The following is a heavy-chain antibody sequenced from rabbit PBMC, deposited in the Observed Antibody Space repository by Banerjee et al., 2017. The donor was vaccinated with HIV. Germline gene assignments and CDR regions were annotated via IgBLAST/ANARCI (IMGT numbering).Heavy chain of an antibody. CDR3: ARSSSAYYRHYYGMDL. V-gene: IGHV1S45*01. J-gene: IGHJ6*01. D-gene: IGHD1-1*01. Sequence: QEQLEESGGNLVKPEGSLTLTCKASGLDFSSSYWIWWVRQAPGKGLEWIACIYSGSSGSTYYASWAKGRFTISKTSSTTVTLQMTSLTAADTATYFCARSSSAYYRHYYGMDLRGPGTLVTIS. CDR2: IYSGSSGST. CDR1: GLDFSSSYW.